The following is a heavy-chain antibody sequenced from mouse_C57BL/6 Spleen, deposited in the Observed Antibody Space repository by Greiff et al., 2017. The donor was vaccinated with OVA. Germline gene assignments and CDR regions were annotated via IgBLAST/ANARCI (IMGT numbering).Heavy chain of an antibody. D-gene: IGHD2-12*01. J-gene: IGHJ4*01. CDR2: ISYDGSN. V-gene: IGHV3-6*01. CDR1: GYSITSGYY. CDR3: ARGDSYDGYAMDY. Sequence: DVQLQESGPGLVKPSQSLSLTCSVTGYSITSGYYWNWIRQFPGNKLEWMGYISYDGSNNYNPSLKNRIPITRDTSKNQFFLKLNSVTTEDTATYYCARGDSYDGYAMDYWGQGTSVTVSS.